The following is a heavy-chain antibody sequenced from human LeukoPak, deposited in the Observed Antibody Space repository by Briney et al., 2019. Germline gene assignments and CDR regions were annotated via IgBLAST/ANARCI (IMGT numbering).Heavy chain of an antibody. J-gene: IGHJ4*02. CDR2: ISSSGSTI. CDR1: GFTFSDYY. D-gene: IGHD1-26*01. CDR3: AREVVGATEDYLDY. V-gene: IGHV3-11*04. Sequence: GSLRLSCAASGFTFSDYYMSWIRQAPGKGLEWVSDISSSGSTINYADSVKGRFTISRDNAKNSLYLQMNSLRAEDTAVYYCAREVVGATEDYLDYWGQGTLVTVSS.